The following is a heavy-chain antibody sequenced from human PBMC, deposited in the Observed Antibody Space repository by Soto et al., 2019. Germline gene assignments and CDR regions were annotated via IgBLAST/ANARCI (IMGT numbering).Heavy chain of an antibody. CDR3: ASSRSGYYNTLGRLFDY. J-gene: IGHJ4*02. CDR2: TNHSGST. D-gene: IGHD3-3*01. Sequence: PSETLSLTCAVYGGSFSGYYWSWIRQPPGKGLEWIGETNHSGSTNYNPSLKSRVTISVDTSKNQFSLKLSSVTAADTAVYYCASSRSGYYNTLGRLFDYWGQGTLVTVSS. CDR1: GGSFSGYY. V-gene: IGHV4-34*01.